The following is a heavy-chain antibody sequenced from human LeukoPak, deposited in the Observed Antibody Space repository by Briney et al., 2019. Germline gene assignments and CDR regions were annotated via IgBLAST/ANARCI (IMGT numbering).Heavy chain of an antibody. Sequence: SETLSLTCTVSDDSISGYYRGWIRQPPGKGLEWIGYFHNSGTSTYNPSLKSRVTISADTSKNQFSLKLNSLTTADTAVYYCTRGAGWLIDYWGQGILVTVSS. CDR3: TRGAGWLIDY. CDR2: FHNSGTS. D-gene: IGHD3-16*01. CDR1: DDSISGYY. V-gene: IGHV4-59*01. J-gene: IGHJ4*02.